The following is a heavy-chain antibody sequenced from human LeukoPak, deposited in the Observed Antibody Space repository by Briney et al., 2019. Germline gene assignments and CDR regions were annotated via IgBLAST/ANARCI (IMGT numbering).Heavy chain of an antibody. J-gene: IGHJ4*02. CDR1: GGTFSSYA. V-gene: IGHV1-69*04. D-gene: IGHD3-22*01. CDR2: IIPILGIA. Sequence: GASVKVSCKASGGTFSSYAISWVRQAPGQGLEWMGRIIPILGIANYAQKFQGRVTITADKSTSTAYMELSSLRSEDTAVYYCARDWDYYDSSGYYPTTYFDYWGQGTLVTVSS. CDR3: ARDWDYYDSSGYYPTTYFDY.